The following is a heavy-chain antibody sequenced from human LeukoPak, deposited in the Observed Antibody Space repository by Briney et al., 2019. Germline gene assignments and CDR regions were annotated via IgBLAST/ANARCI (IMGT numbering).Heavy chain of an antibody. CDR3: AREYDFWSGRNWFDP. V-gene: IGHV1-69*13. CDR2: IIPIFGTA. Sequence: SVKVSCKASGGTFSSYAISWVRQAPGQGLEWMGGIIPIFGTANYAQKFQGRVTITADESTSTAYMELSSLRSDDTAVYYCAREYDFWSGRNWFDPWGQGTLVTVSS. J-gene: IGHJ5*02. D-gene: IGHD3-3*01. CDR1: GGTFSSYA.